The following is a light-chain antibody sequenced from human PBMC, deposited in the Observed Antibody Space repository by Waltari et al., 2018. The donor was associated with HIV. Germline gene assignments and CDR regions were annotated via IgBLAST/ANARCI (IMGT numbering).Light chain of an antibody. J-gene: IGLJ2*01. CDR1: TSNIGSNY. CDR3: VAWDDSLRGVL. Sequence: SVLTQPPSASGTPGQRVTISCSGSTSNIGSNYVFWYQHLPGTAPKLLIHRNEQRPSGVPDRFSAATSGTSASLAMSGLRSEDEADYYCVAWDDSLRGVLFGGGTKVAVL. CDR2: RNE. V-gene: IGLV1-47*01.